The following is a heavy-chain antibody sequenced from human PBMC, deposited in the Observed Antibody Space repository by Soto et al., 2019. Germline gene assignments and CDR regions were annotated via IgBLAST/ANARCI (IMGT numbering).Heavy chain of an antibody. CDR3: ARVKRSGLPGRKYYFDY. CDR2: VYYTGTT. Sequence: SATLSLPSTVSKGSIGAYYVSLLRQPPAKGLEWIGFVYYTGTTNYNPSLKSRVTMSVDSPKNQFSLRLSSVTAADTAVYYCARVKRSGLPGRKYYFDYWGHGTLVTVSS. D-gene: IGHD6-25*01. V-gene: IGHV4-59*01. J-gene: IGHJ4*01. CDR1: KGSIGAYY.